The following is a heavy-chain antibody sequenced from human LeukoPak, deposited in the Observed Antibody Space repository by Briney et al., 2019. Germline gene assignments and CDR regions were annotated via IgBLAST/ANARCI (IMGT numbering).Heavy chain of an antibody. CDR3: ARLTEYSSSDAFDI. CDR1: GGSFSGYY. J-gene: IGHJ3*02. Sequence: PSETLSLTCAVYGGSFSGYYWSWIRQPPGKGLEWIGEINHRGSTNYNPSLKSRVTISVDTSKNQFSLKLSSVTAADTAVYYCARLTEYSSSDAFDIWGQGTMVTVSS. CDR2: INHRGST. D-gene: IGHD6-6*01. V-gene: IGHV4-34*01.